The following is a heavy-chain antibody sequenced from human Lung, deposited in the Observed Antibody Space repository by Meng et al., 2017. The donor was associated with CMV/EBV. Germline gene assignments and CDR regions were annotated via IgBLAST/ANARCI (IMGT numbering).Heavy chain of an antibody. CDR3: ARDLGFWGFGEFVYHYYGMDV. CDR1: GFTFSSYW. V-gene: IGHV3-74*01. J-gene: IGHJ6*02. D-gene: IGHD3-10*01. CDR2: INSDGSST. Sequence: GGSLRLXCAASGFTFSSYWMHWVRQAPGKGLVWVSRINSDGSSTSYADSVKGRFTISRDNAKNTLYLQMNSLRAEDTAVYYCARDLGFWGFGEFVYHYYGMDVWGQGXTVTVSS.